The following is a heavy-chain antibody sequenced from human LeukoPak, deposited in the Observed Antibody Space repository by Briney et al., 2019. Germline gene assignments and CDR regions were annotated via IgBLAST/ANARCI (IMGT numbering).Heavy chain of an antibody. D-gene: IGHD6-13*01. Sequence: GGSLRLSCAASGFTFSNYAMRWVRQAPGKGLEWVSGISWNSGSIGYADSVKGRFTISRDNAKNSLYLQMNSLRAEDTALYYCAKGIRIAAVADAFDIWGQGTMVTVSS. V-gene: IGHV3-9*01. CDR2: ISWNSGSI. J-gene: IGHJ3*02. CDR1: GFTFSNYA. CDR3: AKGIRIAAVADAFDI.